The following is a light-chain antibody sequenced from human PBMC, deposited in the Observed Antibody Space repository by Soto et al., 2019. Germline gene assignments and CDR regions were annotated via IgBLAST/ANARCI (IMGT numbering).Light chain of an antibody. Sequence: EIALMQSPGTLSLSPGERATLSCRASQSVTANYLAWYQQRPGQAPRLLIYAASIGATGVPDRFSGSGSGTDFTLTISRLEPEDFAVYYCLPYGVPLWTFGQGTTVEIK. CDR2: AAS. CDR3: LPYGVPLWT. V-gene: IGKV3-20*01. J-gene: IGKJ1*01. CDR1: QSVTANY.